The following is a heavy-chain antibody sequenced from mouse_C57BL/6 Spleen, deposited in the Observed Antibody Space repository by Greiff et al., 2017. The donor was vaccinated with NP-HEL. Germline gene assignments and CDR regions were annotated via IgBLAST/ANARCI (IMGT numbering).Heavy chain of an antibody. CDR3: ARLDYYGSGYTPYYFDY. V-gene: IGHV1-59*01. CDR1: GYTFTSYW. D-gene: IGHD1-1*01. Sequence: QVQLQQPGAELVRPGTSVKLSCKASGYTFTSYWMHWVKQRPGQGLEWIGVIDPSDSYTNYNQKFKGKATLTVDTSSSTAYMQLISLTSEDSAVYDGARLDYYGSGYTPYYFDYWGQGTTLTVSS. CDR2: IDPSDSYT. J-gene: IGHJ2*01.